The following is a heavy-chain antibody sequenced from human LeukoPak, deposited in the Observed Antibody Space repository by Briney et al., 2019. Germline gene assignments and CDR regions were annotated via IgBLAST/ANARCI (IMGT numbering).Heavy chain of an antibody. CDR2: INTNTGNP. D-gene: IGHD3-22*01. J-gene: IGHJ4*02. CDR3: AREVWRQSSGYYEFDY. V-gene: IGHV7-4-1*02. Sequence: GASVKVSCKASGYTFTSYAMNWVRQAPAQGLEWMGWINTNTGNPTYAQGFTGRFVFSLDTSVSTAYLQISSLKAEDTAVYYCAREVWRQSSGYYEFDYWGQGTLVTVSS. CDR1: GYTFTSYA.